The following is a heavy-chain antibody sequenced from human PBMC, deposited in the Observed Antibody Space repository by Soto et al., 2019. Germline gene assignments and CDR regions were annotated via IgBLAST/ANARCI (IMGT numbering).Heavy chain of an antibody. CDR1: GGSISSYY. J-gene: IGHJ3*02. D-gene: IGHD3-9*01. CDR2: IYYSGST. V-gene: IGHV4-59*08. CDR3: ARHNVYNILTGYRKDAFDI. Sequence: SETLSLTCTVSGGSISSYYWSWIRQPPGKGLEWIGYIYYSGSTNYNPSLKSRVTISVDTSKNQFSLKLSSVTAADTAVYYCARHNVYNILTGYRKDAFDIWGQGTMVT.